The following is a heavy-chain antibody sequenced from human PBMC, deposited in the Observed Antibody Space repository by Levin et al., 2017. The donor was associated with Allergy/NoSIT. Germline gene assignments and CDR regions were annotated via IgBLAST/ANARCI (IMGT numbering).Heavy chain of an antibody. CDR3: VSYRDGPYVHIAD. CDR1: GFTFSSYT. CDR2: IAGSGGST. V-gene: IGHV3-23*01. J-gene: IGHJ4*02. D-gene: IGHD3-10*02. Sequence: PGGSLRLSCAASGFTFSSYTMSWVRQAPGKGLEWLSFIAGSGGSTHYADSVKGRFTISRDNPKNTLYLQINSLRAEDTAVYYCVSYRDGPYVHIADWGQGTLVTVSS.